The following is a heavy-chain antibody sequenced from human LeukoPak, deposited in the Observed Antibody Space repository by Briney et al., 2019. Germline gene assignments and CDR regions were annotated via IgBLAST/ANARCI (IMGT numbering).Heavy chain of an antibody. D-gene: IGHD3-10*02. CDR3: AELGITMIGGV. Sequence: GGSLRLSCTASGITFSNYAMNWVRQAPGKGLEWVSYISSSGSTIYYADSVKGRFTISRDNAKNSLYLQMNSLRAEDTAVYYCAELGITMIGGVWGKGTTVTISS. CDR2: ISSSGSTI. V-gene: IGHV3-48*03. CDR1: GITFSNYA. J-gene: IGHJ6*04.